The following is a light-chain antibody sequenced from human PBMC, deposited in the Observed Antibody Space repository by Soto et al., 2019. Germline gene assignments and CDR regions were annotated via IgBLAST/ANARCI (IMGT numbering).Light chain of an antibody. V-gene: IGLV2-14*01. Sequence: QSALTQPASVSGSPGPSITISCTGTSSDVGGYNYVSWYQQHPGKAPKLMIYEVSSRPSGVSNRFSGSKSGNTASLTISGLQAEDEADYYCSSYTSSSTLVFGGGTKLTVL. CDR2: EVS. CDR3: SSYTSSSTLV. CDR1: SSDVGGYNY. J-gene: IGLJ3*02.